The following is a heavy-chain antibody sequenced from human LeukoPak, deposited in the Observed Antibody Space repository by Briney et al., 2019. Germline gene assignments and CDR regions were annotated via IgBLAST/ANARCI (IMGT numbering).Heavy chain of an antibody. V-gene: IGHV3-21*01. CDR2: ISSSSSYI. Sequence: PGGSLRLSCAASGFTFSSYSMNWVRQAPGKGLEWVSSISSSSSYIYYADSVKGRFTISRDNAKNSLYLQMNSLRAEDTAVYYCARDRGWLQNRKDGDDCWGQGTLVTVSS. D-gene: IGHD5-24*01. CDR3: ARDRGWLQNRKDGDDC. J-gene: IGHJ4*02. CDR1: GFTFSSYS.